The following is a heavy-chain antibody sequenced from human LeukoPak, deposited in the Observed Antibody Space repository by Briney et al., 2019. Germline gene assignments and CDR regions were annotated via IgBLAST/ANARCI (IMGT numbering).Heavy chain of an antibody. D-gene: IGHD6-19*01. CDR3: AKGPRASGWTYFDY. CDR2: ISGSGGST. J-gene: IGHJ4*02. CDR1: GFTFSTYP. V-gene: IGHV3-23*01. Sequence: GGSLRLSCAASGFTFSTYPMSWVRQAPGKGLEGVSVISGSGGSTYSAESVKGRFTISRDNSKNTLYLQMNSLRVEDTAVYYCAKGPRASGWTYFDYWGQGTLVTVSS.